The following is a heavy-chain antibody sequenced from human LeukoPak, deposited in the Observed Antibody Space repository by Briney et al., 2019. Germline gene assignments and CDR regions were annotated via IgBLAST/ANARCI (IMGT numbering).Heavy chain of an antibody. D-gene: IGHD1-26*01. J-gene: IGHJ4*02. CDR3: ARGWEQENFDY. CDR2: ISSGSTI. Sequence: GGSLRLSCAASGFTFSDYYMSWIRQAPGKGLEWVSYISSGSTIYYADSVKGRFTISRDNAKNSLYLQMNSLRAEDTAVYYCARGWEQENFDYWGQGTLVTVSS. V-gene: IGHV3-11*01. CDR1: GFTFSDYY.